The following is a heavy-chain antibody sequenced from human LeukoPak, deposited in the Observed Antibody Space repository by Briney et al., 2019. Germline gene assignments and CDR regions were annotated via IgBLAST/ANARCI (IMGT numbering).Heavy chain of an antibody. V-gene: IGHV3-30*18. Sequence: PGGSLRLSCAASGFTFSSYGMDWVRQTPDKGLEWVAIVSFDGSNKYYADSVKGRFSISRDNSKNTLYLHMNSLRAEDTSMYYCAKIRSVGTGDAFDIWGQGTMVTVSS. J-gene: IGHJ3*02. CDR3: AKIRSVGTGDAFDI. D-gene: IGHD1-1*01. CDR2: VSFDGSNK. CDR1: GFTFSSYG.